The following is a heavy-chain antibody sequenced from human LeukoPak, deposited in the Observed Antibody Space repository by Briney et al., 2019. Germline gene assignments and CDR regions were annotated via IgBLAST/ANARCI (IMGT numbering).Heavy chain of an antibody. V-gene: IGHV4-4*07. CDR2: IYTSGST. CDR3: ARDSSQNYDFWSGYFDY. CDR1: GGPISSYY. D-gene: IGHD3-3*01. Sequence: SETLSLTCTVSGGPISSYYWSWIRQPAGKGLEWIGRIYTSGSTNYNPSLKSRVTMSVDTSKNQFSLKLSSVTAADTAVYYCARDSSQNYDFWSGYFDYWGQGTLVTVSS. J-gene: IGHJ4*02.